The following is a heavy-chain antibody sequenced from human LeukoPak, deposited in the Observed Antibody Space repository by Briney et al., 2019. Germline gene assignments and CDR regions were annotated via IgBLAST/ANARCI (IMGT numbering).Heavy chain of an antibody. J-gene: IGHJ4*02. CDR1: GFTFSSYG. Sequence: GGSLRLSCAASGFTFSSYGMHWVRQAPGKGLEWVAVISYDGSNKYYADSVKGRFTTSRDNSKNTLYLQMNSLRAEDTAVYYCAKDHGSGSYCFDYWGQGTLVTVSS. CDR2: ISYDGSNK. V-gene: IGHV3-30*18. D-gene: IGHD3-10*01. CDR3: AKDHGSGSYCFDY.